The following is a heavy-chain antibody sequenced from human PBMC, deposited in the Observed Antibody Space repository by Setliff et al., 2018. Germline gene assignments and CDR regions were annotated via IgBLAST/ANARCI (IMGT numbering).Heavy chain of an antibody. CDR1: GGSFSDYY. Sequence: SETLSLTCTVYGGSFSDYYWGWIRQSPGKRPEWIAEINQSGNTNFNPSLNSRVSVSVDTPTNQFSLKVFSVTAADTAVYYCRFWSSYYKNDYWAQGTLVTVSS. V-gene: IGHV4-34*01. D-gene: IGHD3-3*01. CDR3: RFWSSYYKNDY. CDR2: INQSGNT. J-gene: IGHJ4*02.